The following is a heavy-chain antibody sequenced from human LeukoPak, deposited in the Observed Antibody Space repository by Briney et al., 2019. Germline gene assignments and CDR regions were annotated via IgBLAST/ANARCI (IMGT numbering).Heavy chain of an antibody. CDR1: GYTFTGYY. D-gene: IGHD4-17*01. V-gene: IGHV1-2*02. CDR3: ARERTTVTKYNHNDAFDI. Sequence: GASVKVSCKASGYTFTGYYMHWVRQAPGQGLEWMGWINPSSGGTNYAQKFQGRVTMTRDTSISTAYMELSRLRSDDTAVYYCARERTTVTKYNHNDAFDIWGQGTMVTVSS. CDR2: INPSSGGT. J-gene: IGHJ3*02.